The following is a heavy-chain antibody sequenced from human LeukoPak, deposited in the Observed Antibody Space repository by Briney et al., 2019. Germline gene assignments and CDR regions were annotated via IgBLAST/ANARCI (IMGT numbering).Heavy chain of an antibody. Sequence: SETLSLTCGVSGGSFSGYYWNWIRQSPEKGLEWVGEINHSGNTRYNPLLRSRITMSVDTSRNHFSLKLSSVTAADTAVYFCAREIIWGTYRRLYYFDTWGQGTLVTVSS. CDR3: AREIIWGTYRRLYYFDT. J-gene: IGHJ4*02. V-gene: IGHV4-34*01. CDR1: GGSFSGYY. CDR2: INHSGNT. D-gene: IGHD3-16*02.